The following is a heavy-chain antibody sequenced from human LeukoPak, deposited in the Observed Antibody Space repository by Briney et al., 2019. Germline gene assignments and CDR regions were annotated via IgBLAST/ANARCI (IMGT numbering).Heavy chain of an antibody. CDR1: GFTLSTNA. D-gene: IGHD1-26*01. V-gene: IGHV3-23*01. J-gene: IGHJ4*02. Sequence: GGSLRLSCLTSGFTLSTNAMSWVRQAPGKGLEWISGISGSGASTYYADSVKGRFTISRDDSRNTLYLQMNSLRGDDTAVYYCAKDVGKWKSLHFFDYWGQGTLVTVSS. CDR2: ISGSGAST. CDR3: AKDVGKWKSLHFFDY.